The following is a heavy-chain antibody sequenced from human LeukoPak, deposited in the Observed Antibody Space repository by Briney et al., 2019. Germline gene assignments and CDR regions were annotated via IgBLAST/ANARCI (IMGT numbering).Heavy chain of an antibody. D-gene: IGHD4-11*01. CDR3: AREYSAFDH. CDR1: GDPISSHSDY. CDR2: VYHNGNI. V-gene: IGHV4-61*08. Sequence: SETLSLTCTVSGDPISSHSDYKWTWIRQPPGKGLEWIGYVYHNGNINYNPFLGSRLTISVDTSKNQFSLRLTSVTAADTAVYFCAREYSAFDHWGHGTLVTVSP. J-gene: IGHJ4*01.